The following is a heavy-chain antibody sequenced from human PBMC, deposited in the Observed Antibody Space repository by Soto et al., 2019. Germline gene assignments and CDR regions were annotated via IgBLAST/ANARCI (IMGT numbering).Heavy chain of an antibody. CDR2: INAGNGNT. V-gene: IGHV1-3*01. CDR3: ARPRVVVAAKHDAFDI. D-gene: IGHD2-15*01. J-gene: IGHJ3*02. Sequence: QVQLVQSGAEVKKPGASVKVSCKASGYTFTSYAMHWVRQAPGQRLEWMGWINAGNGNTKYSQKFQGRVTITRDTSASTAYMELSSLRSEDTAVYYCARPRVVVAAKHDAFDIWGQGTMVTVSS. CDR1: GYTFTSYA.